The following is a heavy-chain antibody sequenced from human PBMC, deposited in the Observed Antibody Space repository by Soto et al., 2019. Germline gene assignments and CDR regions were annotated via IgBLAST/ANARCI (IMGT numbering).Heavy chain of an antibody. CDR3: ARDTGDRTFDF. V-gene: IGHV1-3*01. CDR2: INAGYGNT. Sequence: SAVKVSCTASGYTFSIYAMPWVRQAPGQRLEWMGWINAGYGNTKSSQKFQDRVTISRDTSASTAYMELTSLRSEETAVYYCARDTGDRTFDFWGQGTLVAASS. D-gene: IGHD7-27*01. CDR1: GYTFSIYA. J-gene: IGHJ4*02.